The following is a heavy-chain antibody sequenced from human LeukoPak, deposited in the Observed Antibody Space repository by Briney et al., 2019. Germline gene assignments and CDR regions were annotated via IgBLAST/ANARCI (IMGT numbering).Heavy chain of an antibody. Sequence: QHGGSLRLSCAASGFTFSSYGMHWVRQAPGKGLEWVAVISYDGSNKYYADSMKGRFTISRDNSKNTLYLQMNSLGAEDTAVYYCAKDRMYYYGSGSYYGGVDYWGQGTLVTVSS. J-gene: IGHJ4*02. V-gene: IGHV3-30*18. CDR3: AKDRMYYYGSGSYYGGVDY. D-gene: IGHD3-10*01. CDR1: GFTFSSYG. CDR2: ISYDGSNK.